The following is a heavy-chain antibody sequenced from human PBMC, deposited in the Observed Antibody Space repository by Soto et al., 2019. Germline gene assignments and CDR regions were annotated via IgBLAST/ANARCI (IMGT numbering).Heavy chain of an antibody. CDR3: ARSVEGHFAY. V-gene: IGHV3-48*02. J-gene: IGHJ4*02. CDR1: GFRFSSYS. Sequence: EVRLVESGGALVQRGGSLTLSCAASGFRFSSYSMNWVRQAPGKGLEWSAYITSDTKTIKYAESVKGRFTISRDNAKNSVYLQMNNLRDEETAGYYCARSVEGHFAYWGQGTVVTVSS. CDR2: ITSDTKTI. D-gene: IGHD6-19*01.